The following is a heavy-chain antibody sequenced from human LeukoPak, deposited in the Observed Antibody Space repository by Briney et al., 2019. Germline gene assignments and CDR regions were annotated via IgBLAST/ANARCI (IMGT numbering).Heavy chain of an antibody. Sequence: TLSLTCTVSGGSISSEGYYWSWIRQHPEKGLQWIGYIYSSGTTYYNPSLKSRAIISLDTSENHFSLKLTSMTAADTAVYYCARNSFPPHWFDPWGQGILVTVSS. D-gene: IGHD4-23*01. CDR3: ARNSFPPHWFDP. J-gene: IGHJ5*02. CDR2: IYSSGTT. V-gene: IGHV4-31*03. CDR1: GGSISSEGYY.